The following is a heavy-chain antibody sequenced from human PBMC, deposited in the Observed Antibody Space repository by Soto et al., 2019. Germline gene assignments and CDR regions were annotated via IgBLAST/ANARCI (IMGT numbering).Heavy chain of an antibody. V-gene: IGHV4-4*02. J-gene: IGHJ3*02. CDR2: IYHSGST. Sequence: SETLSLTCTVSGGSISSSNWCSWFRQPPGKGLEWIGEIYHSGSTNYNQAHKNRSTISVDKSKNQIPQKLSSVNAAHSAVYYCASTVSGRYSAFDIWGQGTMVT. CDR3: ASTVSGRYSAFDI. D-gene: IGHD1-26*01. CDR1: GGSISSSNW.